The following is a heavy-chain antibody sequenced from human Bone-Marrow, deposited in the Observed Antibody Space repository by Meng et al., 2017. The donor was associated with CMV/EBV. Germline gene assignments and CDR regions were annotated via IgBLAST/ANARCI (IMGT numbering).Heavy chain of an antibody. CDR1: GGSISSYY. D-gene: IGHD2-2*01. V-gene: IGHV4-59*01. Sequence: SETLSLTCTVSGGSISSYYWSWIRQPPGKGLEWIGYIYYSGSTNYNPSLKSRVTISVDTSKNQFSLKLSSVTAADTAVYYCAREGGYCSSTSCYYYYGMDVWGQGTKVTV. CDR3: AREGGYCSSTSCYYYYGMDV. J-gene: IGHJ6*02. CDR2: IYYSGST.